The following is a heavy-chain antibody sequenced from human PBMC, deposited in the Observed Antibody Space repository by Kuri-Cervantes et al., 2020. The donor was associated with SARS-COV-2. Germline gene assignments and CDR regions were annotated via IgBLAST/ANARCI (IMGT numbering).Heavy chain of an antibody. D-gene: IGHD1-1*01. CDR2: INPDTGNA. CDR3: ARDIGDWNPDGFDI. Sequence: ASVKVSCKASGYTFTTSDINWVRQATGQGLEWMGWINPDTGNAGYAQKFQGRVTVTRDTSTSKAFMELSSLRSDDTAVYYCARDIGDWNPDGFDIWGQGTMVTVSS. CDR1: GYTFTTSD. V-gene: IGHV1-8*02. J-gene: IGHJ3*02.